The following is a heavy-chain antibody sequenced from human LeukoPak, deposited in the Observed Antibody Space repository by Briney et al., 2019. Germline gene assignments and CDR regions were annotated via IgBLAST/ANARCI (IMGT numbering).Heavy chain of an antibody. J-gene: IGHJ4*02. CDR2: IIPIFGTT. Sequence: SVKVSCKTSGGTFRSYGISWVRQAPGQGLEWMGEIIPIFGTTKYAQKFQGRVTITADKSTTTAYMELSSLRSEDTAVYYCARDRVGAAAAFDYWGQGTLVTVSS. CDR1: GGTFRSYG. V-gene: IGHV1-69*06. D-gene: IGHD6-13*01. CDR3: ARDRVGAAAAFDY.